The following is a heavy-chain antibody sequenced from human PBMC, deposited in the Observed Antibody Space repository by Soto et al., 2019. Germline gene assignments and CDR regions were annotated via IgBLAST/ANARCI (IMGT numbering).Heavy chain of an antibody. CDR2: ISYDGSNK. D-gene: IGHD6-13*01. V-gene: IGHV3-30*18. J-gene: IGHJ4*02. Sequence: QVQLVESGGGVVQPGRSLRLSCAASGFTFNHYGMHWVRQAPGKGLEWVAIISYDGSNKYYADSVKGRFTSSRDNSKNTLYLQMNGLTTEDTAVYYCAKDGLYSSSGYIVYWGQGTLVTVSS. CDR3: AKDGLYSSSGYIVY. CDR1: GFTFNHYG.